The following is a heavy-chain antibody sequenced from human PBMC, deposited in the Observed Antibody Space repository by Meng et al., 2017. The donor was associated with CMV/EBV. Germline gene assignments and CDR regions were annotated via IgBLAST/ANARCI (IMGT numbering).Heavy chain of an antibody. CDR2: IYYSGST. V-gene: IGHV4-61*01. Sequence: SETLSLTCTVSGGSVSSGSYYWSWIRQPPGKGLEWIGYIYYSGSTNYNPSLKSRVTISVDTSKNQFSLKLSSVTAADTAVYYCARDPGVVVTNYFDYWGQGTLVTVSS. D-gene: IGHD3-22*01. CDR3: ARDPGVVVTNYFDY. J-gene: IGHJ4*02. CDR1: GGSVSSGSYY.